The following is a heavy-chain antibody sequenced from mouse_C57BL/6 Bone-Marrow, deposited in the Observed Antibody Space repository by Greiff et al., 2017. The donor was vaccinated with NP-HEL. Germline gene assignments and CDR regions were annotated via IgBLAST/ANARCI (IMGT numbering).Heavy chain of an antibody. V-gene: IGHV1-64*01. CDR2: IHPNSGST. D-gene: IGHD2-2*01. J-gene: IGHJ3*01. CDR3: ARENRLLWLRRRGRAY. Sequence: QVQLQQPGAELVKPGASVKLSCKASGYTFTSYWMHWVKQRPGQGLEWIGMIHPNSGSTNYNEKFKSKATLTVDKSSSTAYMQLSGLTSEDSAVYYCARENRLLWLRRRGRAYWGQGTLVTVSA. CDR1: GYTFTSYW.